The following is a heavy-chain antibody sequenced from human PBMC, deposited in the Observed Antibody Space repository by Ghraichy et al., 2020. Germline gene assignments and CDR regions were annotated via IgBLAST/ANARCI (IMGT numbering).Heavy chain of an antibody. CDR3: ARDNRIGGKDLDY. D-gene: IGHD1-14*01. J-gene: IGHJ4*02. CDR2: INTNTGNP. CDR1: GYTFTSLG. Sequence: ASVKVSCKISGYTFTSLGINWVRQAPGQGLDWMGWINTNTGNPMYAQGFTGRFVFSLDTSVSTAYLQLTNLKAEDTAVYYCARDNRIGGKDLDYWGQGTLVIVSS. V-gene: IGHV7-4-1*02.